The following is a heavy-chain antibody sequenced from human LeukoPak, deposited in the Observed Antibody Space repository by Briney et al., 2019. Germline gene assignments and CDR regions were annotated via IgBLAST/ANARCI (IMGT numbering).Heavy chain of an antibody. CDR1: GGSISNSGGFY. J-gene: IGHJ4*02. Sequence: PSETLSLTCTVSGGSISNSGGFYWSRIRKHPGDGLEWIGFISYRGSTYYNPSLKSRVSMSVDTSRSQFSLRLTSVTDEDTAVYYCARISQSSGGFYYWGQGTLVTVSS. CDR2: ISYRGST. D-gene: IGHD2-15*01. CDR3: ARISQSSGGFYY. V-gene: IGHV4-31*02.